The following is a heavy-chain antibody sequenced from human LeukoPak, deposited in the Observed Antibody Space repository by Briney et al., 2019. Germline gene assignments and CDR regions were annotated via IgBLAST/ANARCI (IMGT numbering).Heavy chain of an antibody. CDR3: AKAPVTTCSGAYCYPFDY. D-gene: IGHD2-15*01. CDR1: GFTFSSYA. J-gene: IGHJ4*02. V-gene: IGHV3-23*01. CDR2: ISVSGNT. Sequence: GGSLRLSCAASGFTFSSYAMSWGRQGPGKGREGGSAISVSGNTYHADSVKGRFTISRDSSKNTLYLQMNSLRAGDAAVYYCAKAPVTTCSGAYCYPFDYWSQGTLVTVSS.